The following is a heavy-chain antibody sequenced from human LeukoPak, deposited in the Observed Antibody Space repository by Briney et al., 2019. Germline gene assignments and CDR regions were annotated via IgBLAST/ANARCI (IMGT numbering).Heavy chain of an antibody. CDR1: GFTFSDYS. D-gene: IGHD5-24*01. CDR3: ARDYKYAFDN. Sequence: GGSLRLSCAASGFTFSDYSMNWVRQAPGKGLEWISYIGIDSGNTNYADSVKGRFTISGDKSKNSLYLQMNSLGVEDTAVYYCARDYKYAFDNWGQGTLVTVSS. V-gene: IGHV3-48*01. CDR2: IGIDSGNT. J-gene: IGHJ4*02.